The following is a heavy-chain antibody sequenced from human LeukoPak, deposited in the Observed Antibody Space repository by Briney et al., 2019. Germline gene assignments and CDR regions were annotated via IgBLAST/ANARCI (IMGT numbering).Heavy chain of an antibody. CDR1: GGSISNYY. CDR2: IYYSGST. CDR3: ARDHSSSWCAFDI. Sequence: SETLSLTCTVSGGSISNYYWSWIRQPPGKGLEWIGYIYYSGSTNYNPSLKSRVTISLDTSKNQFSLKLNSVTAADTAVYYCARDHSSSWCAFDIWGQGTMVTVSS. J-gene: IGHJ3*02. V-gene: IGHV4-59*01. D-gene: IGHD6-13*01.